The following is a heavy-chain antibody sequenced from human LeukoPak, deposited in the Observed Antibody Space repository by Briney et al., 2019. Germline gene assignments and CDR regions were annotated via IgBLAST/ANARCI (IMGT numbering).Heavy chain of an antibody. CDR3: ARDYRTGFDY. V-gene: IGHV1-18*01. Sequence: ASVKVSCKASGYIFTSYGISWVRQAPGQGLEWLGWISTYNGNTHYAQKLQGRVTMTTDTSTTTAYMELRSLRSDDTAVYYCARDYRTGFDYWGQGTLVTVSS. CDR2: ISTYNGNT. D-gene: IGHD7-27*01. J-gene: IGHJ4*02. CDR1: GYIFTSYG.